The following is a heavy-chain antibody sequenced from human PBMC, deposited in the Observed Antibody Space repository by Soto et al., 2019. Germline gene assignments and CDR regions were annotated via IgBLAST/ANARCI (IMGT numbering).Heavy chain of an antibody. CDR1: GFTFSSYG. V-gene: IGHV3-33*01. CDR2: IWYDGSNK. CDR3: ARDPGYSDGSWFAP. D-gene: IGHD5-18*01. Sequence: QVQLVESGGGVVQPGRSLRLSCAASGFTFSSYGMHWVRQAPGKGLEWVAVIWYDGSNKYYADSVKGRFTISRDNSKNTLYLQMNSLRAEDTAVYYCARDPGYSDGSWFAPWGQGTLVTVSS. J-gene: IGHJ5*02.